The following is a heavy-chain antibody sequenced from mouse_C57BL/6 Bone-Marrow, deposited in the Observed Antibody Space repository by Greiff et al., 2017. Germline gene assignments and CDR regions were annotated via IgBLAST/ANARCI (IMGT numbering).Heavy chain of an antibody. J-gene: IGHJ3*01. D-gene: IGHD1-1*01. CDR3: TTPPYYYGSSYYSF. CDR1: GFNIKDDY. CDR2: IDPENGDT. V-gene: IGHV14-4*01. Sequence: EVKLMESGAELVRPGASVKLSCTASGFNIKDDYMHWVKQRPEQGLEWIGWIDPENGDTEYASKFQGKATITADTSSNTAYLQLSSLTSEDAAVYYCTTPPYYYGSSYYSFWGLGTLVTVSA.